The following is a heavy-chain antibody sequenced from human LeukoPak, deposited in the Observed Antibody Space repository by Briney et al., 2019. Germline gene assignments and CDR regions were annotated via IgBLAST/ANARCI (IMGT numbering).Heavy chain of an antibody. D-gene: IGHD6-13*01. J-gene: IGHJ6*02. V-gene: IGHV1-2*04. CDR3: ARGEQPDHYYYYYGMDV. Sequence: ASVKVPCKASGYTFTGYYMHWVRQAPGQGLEWMGWINPNSGGTNYAQKFQGWVTMTRDTSISTAYMELSRLRSDDTAVYYCARGEQPDHYYYYYGMDVWGQGTTVTVSS. CDR2: INPNSGGT. CDR1: GYTFTGYY.